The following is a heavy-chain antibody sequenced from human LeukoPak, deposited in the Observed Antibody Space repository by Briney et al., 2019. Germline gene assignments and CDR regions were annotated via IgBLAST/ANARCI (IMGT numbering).Heavy chain of an antibody. V-gene: IGHV3-43*02. CDR2: ISGDGVST. Sequence: GGSLRLSCAASGFTFDDYAMHWVRQAPGKGLEWVSLISGDGVSTYYADSVKGRFTISRDNSKNSLYLQMNTLRTEDTALYYCAKDTIPYGRSSYYMDVWGKGTTVTVSS. J-gene: IGHJ6*03. D-gene: IGHD3-10*01. CDR1: GFTFDDYA. CDR3: AKDTIPYGRSSYYMDV.